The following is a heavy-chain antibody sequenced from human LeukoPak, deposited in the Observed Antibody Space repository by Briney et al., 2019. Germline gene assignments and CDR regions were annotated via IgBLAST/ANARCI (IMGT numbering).Heavy chain of an antibody. V-gene: IGHV4-38-2*02. CDR2: IYHTGTT. Sequence: SETLSLTCTVSGYSISSGSYWSWIRQPPGRGLEWIATIYHTGTTYYNPSLKSRLTISLDTSKNQFSLKMNSVTAADTAVFFCVRGPLTAVGIGALDSWGQGSLVTVSS. CDR1: GYSISSGSY. D-gene: IGHD6-13*01. J-gene: IGHJ5*01. CDR3: VRGPLTAVGIGALDS.